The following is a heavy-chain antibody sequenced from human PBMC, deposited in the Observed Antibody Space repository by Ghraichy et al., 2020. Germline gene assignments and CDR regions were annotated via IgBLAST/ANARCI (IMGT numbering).Heavy chain of an antibody. J-gene: IGHJ6*02. CDR1: GFTFSSYG. V-gene: IGHV3-30*18. Sequence: GGSLRLSCTASGFTFSSYGMHWGRQAPRKGREGWAVISYDGSNTYYADSVKGRFTISRDNSKNTLYLQMNSLRAKDTAVYYCAKYLRGKIFGVVITRFYYGMDVWGQGTMVTVSS. CDR3: AKYLRGKIFGVVITRFYYGMDV. D-gene: IGHD3-3*01. CDR2: ISYDGSNT.